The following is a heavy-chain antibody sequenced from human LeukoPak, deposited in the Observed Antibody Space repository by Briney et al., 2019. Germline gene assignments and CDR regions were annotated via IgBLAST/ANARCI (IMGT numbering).Heavy chain of an antibody. CDR2: ISSSSSYI. J-gene: IGHJ4*02. CDR1: GFTFSSYS. Sequence: PGGSLRLSCAASGFTFSSYSMNWVRQAPGKGPEWVSSISSSSSYIYYADSVKGRFTISRDNAKNSLYLQMNSLRAEDTAVYYCARAGSSSSGPSVYWGQGTLVTVSS. CDR3: ARAGSSSSGPSVY. V-gene: IGHV3-21*01. D-gene: IGHD6-6*01.